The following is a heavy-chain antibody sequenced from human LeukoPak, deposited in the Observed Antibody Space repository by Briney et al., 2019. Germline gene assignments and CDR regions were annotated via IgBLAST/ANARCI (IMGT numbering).Heavy chain of an antibody. V-gene: IGHV5-10-1*01. CDR2: IDPSDSYT. D-gene: IGHD6-13*01. J-gene: IGHJ4*02. Sequence: GESLKISCKGSGYTFTNYWIAWVRQMPGKGLEWMGRIDPSDSYTNYSPSFQGHVTISADKSISTAYLQWSSLKASDTAMYYCASLSESDSSWSEDYWGQGTLVTVSS. CDR3: ASLSESDSSWSEDY. CDR1: GYTFTNYW.